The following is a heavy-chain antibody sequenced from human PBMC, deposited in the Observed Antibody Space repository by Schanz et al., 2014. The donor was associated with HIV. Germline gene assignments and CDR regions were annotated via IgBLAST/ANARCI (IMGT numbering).Heavy chain of an antibody. V-gene: IGHV3-30*04. CDR2: ISYDGSNK. J-gene: IGHJ4*02. CDR1: GFTFSSYA. Sequence: QVQLVESGGGVVQPGRSLRLSCAASGFTFSSYAMHWVRQAPGQGLEWVAVISYDGSNKYYADSVKGRFTISRDNSKNTLYLQMNSLRAEDTAVYYCAKRRDSGYAYFDYWGQGTLVTVSP. D-gene: IGHD1-1*01. CDR3: AKRRDSGYAYFDY.